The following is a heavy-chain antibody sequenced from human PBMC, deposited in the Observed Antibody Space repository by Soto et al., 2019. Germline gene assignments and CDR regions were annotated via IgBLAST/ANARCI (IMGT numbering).Heavy chain of an antibody. CDR3: ARGRHYGDYVDYYYGMDV. V-gene: IGHV4-59*11. D-gene: IGHD4-17*01. CDR2: IFHSGST. Sequence: PSETLSLTCTVSGGSISPHYWSWIRQTPGKGLEWIGYIFHSGSTNYNPSLKSRVTISVDTSKNQFSLKLSSVTAADTAVYYCARGRHYGDYVDYYYGMDVWGQGTTVTVSS. J-gene: IGHJ6*02. CDR1: GGSISPHY.